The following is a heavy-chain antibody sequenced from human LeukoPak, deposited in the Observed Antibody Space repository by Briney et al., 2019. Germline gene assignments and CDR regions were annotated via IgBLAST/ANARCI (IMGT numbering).Heavy chain of an antibody. CDR2: IYYSGST. CDR3: ARDWYSSGWYPAYYGMDV. D-gene: IGHD6-19*01. Sequence: SETLFLTCTVSDGSISSGDYYWSWIRQPPGKGLEWIGYIYYSGSTYYNPSLKSRVTISVDMSKNQFSLKLSSVTAADTAVYYCARDWYSSGWYPAYYGMDVWGQGTTVTVSS. V-gene: IGHV4-30-4*01. CDR1: DGSISSGDYY. J-gene: IGHJ6*02.